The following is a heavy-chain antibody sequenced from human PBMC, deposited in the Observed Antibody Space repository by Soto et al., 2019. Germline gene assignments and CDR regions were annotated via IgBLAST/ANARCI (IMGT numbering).Heavy chain of an antibody. CDR1: GFTFSTNA. D-gene: IGHD6-13*01. CDR2: MDTNGGAT. CDR3: AKDMGAGYSSSWSAFDI. J-gene: IGHJ3*02. Sequence: PGGSLRLSCVASGFTFSTNAMSWVRQAPGKGLEWVSAMDTNGGATYYADSVKGRFTISRDNAKNSLYLQMNSLRAEDTALYYCAKDMGAGYSSSWSAFDIWGQGTMVTISS. V-gene: IGHV3-23*01.